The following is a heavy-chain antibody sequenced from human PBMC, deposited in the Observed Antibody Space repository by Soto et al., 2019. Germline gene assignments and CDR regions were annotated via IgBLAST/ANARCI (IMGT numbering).Heavy chain of an antibody. J-gene: IGHJ6*02. CDR3: AFGTTETTGYYYSGMEV. V-gene: IGHV1-69*13. CDR1: VRTFSSYA. D-gene: IGHD1-1*01. CDR2: ISPIFGKA. Sequence: FSLTVSSKASVRTFSSYAIRWVRQAPGQGLEWIGGISPIFGKASYSQKYQRRVTITADESTTTAYMERSSLSSEDTAVYYCAFGTTETTGYYYSGMEVWGQGPTVTVS.